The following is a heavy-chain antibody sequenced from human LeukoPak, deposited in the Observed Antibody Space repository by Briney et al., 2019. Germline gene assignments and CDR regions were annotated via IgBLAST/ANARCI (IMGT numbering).Heavy chain of an antibody. CDR3: ARDRPPVDI. V-gene: IGHV4-39*07. J-gene: IGHJ3*02. CDR1: GGSISSSSYY. Sequence: SETLSLTCTVSGGSISSSSYYWGWIRQPPGKGLEWIGSIYYSGSTYYNPSLKSRVTISVDTSKNQFSLKLSSVTAADTAVYYCARDRPPVDIWGQGTMVTVSS. CDR2: IYYSGST.